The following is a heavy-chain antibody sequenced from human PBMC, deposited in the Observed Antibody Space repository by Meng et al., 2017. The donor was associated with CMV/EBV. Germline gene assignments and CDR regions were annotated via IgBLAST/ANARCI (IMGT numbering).Heavy chain of an antibody. J-gene: IGHJ4*02. V-gene: IGHV3-30-3*01. D-gene: IGHD6-19*01. CDR2: ISYDGSNK. CDR1: GFTFSSYA. CDR3: ASGGAGVAGTGY. Sequence: QVQLVESGXGVVQPGXALRLSCAASGFTFSSYAMHWVRQAPGKGLEWVAVISYDGSNKYYADSVKGRFTISRDNSKNTLYLQMNSLRAEDTAVYYCASGGAGVAGTGYWGQGTLVTVSS.